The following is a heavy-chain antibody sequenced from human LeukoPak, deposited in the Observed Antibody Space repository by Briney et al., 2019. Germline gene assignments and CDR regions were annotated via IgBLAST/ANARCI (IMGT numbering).Heavy chain of an antibody. D-gene: IGHD2-21*02. CDR1: GYIFTNYW. J-gene: IGHJ4*02. V-gene: IGHV1-18*04. Sequence: GESLKISCQVSGYIFTNYWIGWVRQAPGQGLEWMGWISAYNGNTNYAQKLQGRVTMTTDTSTSTAYMELRSLRSDDTAVYYCARDLNIVVVTATELDYWGQGTLVTVSS. CDR2: ISAYNGNT. CDR3: ARDLNIVVVTATELDY.